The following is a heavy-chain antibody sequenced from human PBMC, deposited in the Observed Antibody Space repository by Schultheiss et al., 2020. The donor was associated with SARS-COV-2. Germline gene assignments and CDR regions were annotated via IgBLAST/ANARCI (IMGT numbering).Heavy chain of an antibody. CDR2: ISSSGSTI. V-gene: IGHV3-48*04. CDR1: GFTFSSYA. CDR3: VRHEMMDV. J-gene: IGHJ6*02. Sequence: GESLKISCAASGFTFSSYAMSWIRQAPGKRLEWVSYISSSGSTIYYADSVKGRFTISRDNAKNSLYLQMNSVRAEDTAVYYCVRHEMMDVWGQGTTVTVSS.